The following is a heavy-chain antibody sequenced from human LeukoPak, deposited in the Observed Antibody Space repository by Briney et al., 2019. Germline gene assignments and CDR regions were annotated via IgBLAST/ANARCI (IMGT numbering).Heavy chain of an antibody. Sequence: PGRSLRLSCAASGFTFNNYAIHWVRQAPGKGLEWVAVISYIGNNKYYADTVKGRFTISRDNSKNTLYLQMNSLRAEDTAVYYCARDLSIAAADYYFDYWGQGTLVTVSS. CDR1: GFTFNNYA. J-gene: IGHJ4*02. V-gene: IGHV3-30-3*01. D-gene: IGHD6-13*01. CDR2: ISYIGNNK. CDR3: ARDLSIAAADYYFDY.